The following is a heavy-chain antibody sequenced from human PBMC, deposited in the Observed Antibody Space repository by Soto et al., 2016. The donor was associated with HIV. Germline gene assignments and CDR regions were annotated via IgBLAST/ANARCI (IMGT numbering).Heavy chain of an antibody. Sequence: EVQLVESGGGLVQPGGSLRLSCAASGFTVSSNYMSWVRQVPGKGLEWVSVIYSGGSTDYVNSVKGRLTISRDSSKNTLYLQMNSLRAEDTAVYYCASGDSSAAYWGQGTLVTVSS. J-gene: IGHJ4*02. CDR2: IYSGGST. CDR1: GFTVSSNY. CDR3: ASGDSSAAY. V-gene: IGHV3-66*01. D-gene: IGHD6-25*01.